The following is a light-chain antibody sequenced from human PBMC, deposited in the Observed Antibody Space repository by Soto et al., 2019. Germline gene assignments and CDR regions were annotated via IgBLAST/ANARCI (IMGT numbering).Light chain of an antibody. J-gene: IGLJ3*02. Sequence: QSVLTQPASVSGSPGRSITISCTGTTSDVGGYHYVSWYQQHPGKAPKLLIYEVINRPSGISDRFSGSKSGNTASLTISGLQAEDEADYYCNSYTTSSTWVFGGGTKLTVL. V-gene: IGLV2-14*01. CDR3: NSYTTSSTWV. CDR1: TSDVGGYHY. CDR2: EVI.